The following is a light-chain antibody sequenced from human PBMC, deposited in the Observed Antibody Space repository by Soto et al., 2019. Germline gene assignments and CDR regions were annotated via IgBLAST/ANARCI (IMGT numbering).Light chain of an antibody. CDR1: QDIREV. CDR3: QQFYDLPIT. V-gene: IGKV1-33*01. CDR2: DAS. J-gene: IGKJ5*01. Sequence: DVHMSQSPSALSASVGNTFTITCQASQDIREVLNWYQQQPGKARKVLIYDASKLQTGVPSRFSGRGSGKDFTFTISSLQPDDSGTYYCQQFYDLPITFGQGTRLEIK.